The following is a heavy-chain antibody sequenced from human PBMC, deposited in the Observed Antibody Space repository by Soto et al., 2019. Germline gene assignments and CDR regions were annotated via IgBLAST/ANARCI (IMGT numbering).Heavy chain of an antibody. CDR1: GYTLTSYY. J-gene: IGHJ3*02. CDR3: ARGGFGQWLGDAFDI. D-gene: IGHD6-19*01. CDR2: INPSGGST. V-gene: IGHV1-46*01. Sequence: QVQLVQSGAEVKKPGASVKVSCKASGYTLTSYYMHWVRQAPGQGLEWMGIINPSGGSTSYAQKFQGRVTMTRDTSTSTVYMELSSLRSEVTAVYYCARGGFGQWLGDAFDIWGQGTMVTVSS.